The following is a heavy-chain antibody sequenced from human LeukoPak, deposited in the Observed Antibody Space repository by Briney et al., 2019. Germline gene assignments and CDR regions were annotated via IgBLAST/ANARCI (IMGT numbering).Heavy chain of an antibody. CDR2: ISAYNGNT. D-gene: IGHD6-13*01. Sequence: ASVKVSCKASGYTFTSYGISWVRQAPGQGLEWMGWISAYNGNTNYAQKLQGRVTMTTDTSTSTAYMELRSLRSDDTAVYYCARDRGMAAAGTGSFKVYYYYGMDVWGQGTTVTVSS. V-gene: IGHV1-18*01. J-gene: IGHJ6*02. CDR3: ARDRGMAAAGTGSFKVYYYYGMDV. CDR1: GYTFTSYG.